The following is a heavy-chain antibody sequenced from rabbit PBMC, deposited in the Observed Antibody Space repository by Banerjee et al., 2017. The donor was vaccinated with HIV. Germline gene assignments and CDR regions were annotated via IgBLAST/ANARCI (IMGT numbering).Heavy chain of an antibody. J-gene: IGHJ4*01. V-gene: IGHV1S40*01. CDR2: IYSADGRI. CDR3: ARGSSSSGWGLNS. D-gene: IGHD4-1*01. CDR1: GFSFSSDYD. Sequence: QSLEESGGDLVKPGASLTLTCTASGFSFSSDYDMCWVRQAPGKGLEYIGHIYSADGRIYYASWAKGRFTISKMSSTTVILQMTSLTAADTATYFCARGSSSSGWGLNSWGPGTLVTVS.